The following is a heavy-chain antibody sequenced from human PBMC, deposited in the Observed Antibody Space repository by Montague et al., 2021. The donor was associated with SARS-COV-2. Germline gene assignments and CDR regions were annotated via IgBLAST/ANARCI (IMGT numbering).Heavy chain of an antibody. CDR1: GFTFDDYV. D-gene: IGHD5-12*01. CDR3: AKGQKIQWLVFNSAPDWFDP. CDR2: IGWRSGSI. Sequence: SLRLSLSASGFTFDDYVMHWVRQAPGKGLVWVSGIGWRSGSIGYADSVKGRFTISRDNAKNSLYLQMNSLRAEDTALYHCAKGQKIQWLVFNSAPDWFDPGGQGTLVTVSS. V-gene: IGHV3-9*01. J-gene: IGHJ5*02.